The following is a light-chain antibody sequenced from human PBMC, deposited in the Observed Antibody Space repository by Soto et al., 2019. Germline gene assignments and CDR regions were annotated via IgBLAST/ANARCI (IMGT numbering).Light chain of an antibody. V-gene: IGKV3-15*01. CDR2: YTS. J-gene: IGKJ5*01. CDR1: LTVSTN. Sequence: DIVMTQSPATLSLSPGDRATLSCWASLTVSTNLAWYQQKPGQAPRLLIYYTSTRATGIPARFSGSGSAKEFTLTISSLQPEDSAVYYCQQYNSWPPITFGQGTRLEIK. CDR3: QQYNSWPPIT.